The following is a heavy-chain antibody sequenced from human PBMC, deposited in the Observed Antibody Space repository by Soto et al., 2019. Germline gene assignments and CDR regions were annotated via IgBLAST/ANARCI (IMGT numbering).Heavy chain of an antibody. CDR2: IRQDGSEK. D-gene: IGHD4-4*01. Sequence: GGSLRLSCAASGFTFSSYWMSWVRQAPGKGLEWVANIRQDGSEKYYVDSVKGRFTISRDNAKNSLYLQMNSLRAEDTAVYYCARERTVTTGYYGMDVWGQGTTVTVSS. V-gene: IGHV3-7*01. CDR1: GFTFSSYW. CDR3: ARERTVTTGYYGMDV. J-gene: IGHJ6*02.